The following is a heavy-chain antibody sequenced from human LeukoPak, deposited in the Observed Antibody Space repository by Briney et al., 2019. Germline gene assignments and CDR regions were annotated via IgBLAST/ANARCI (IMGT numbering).Heavy chain of an antibody. V-gene: IGHV1-8*02. D-gene: IGHD4-17*01. J-gene: IGHJ3*02. Sequence: ASVKVSCKASGYTFTGYYMHWVRQAPGQGLEWMGWINPNSGNTGYAQKFQGRVTMTRNTSISTAYMELSSLRSEDTAVYYCARVGDYDAFDIWGQGTMVTVSS. CDR1: GYTFTGYY. CDR3: ARVGDYDAFDI. CDR2: INPNSGNT.